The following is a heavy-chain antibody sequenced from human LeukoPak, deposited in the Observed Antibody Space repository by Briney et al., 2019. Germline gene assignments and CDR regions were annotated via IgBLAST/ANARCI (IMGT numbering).Heavy chain of an antibody. V-gene: IGHV1-18*01. CDR1: GYTFTSYG. CDR2: ISTYNVNT. CDR3: ARDLYGGTSATFDY. D-gene: IGHD4-23*01. J-gene: IGHJ4*02. Sequence: ASVKVSCKASGYTFTSYGISWVRQAPGQGLEWMGWISTYNVNTIYAQNLQGRVTMTTDTSTSTAYMELRSLRSDDTAAYYCARDLYGGTSATFDYWGQGTLVTVSS.